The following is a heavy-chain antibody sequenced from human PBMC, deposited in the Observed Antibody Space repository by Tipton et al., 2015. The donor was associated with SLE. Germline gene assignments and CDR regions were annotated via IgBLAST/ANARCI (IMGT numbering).Heavy chain of an antibody. CDR1: GGSISSSSYY. Sequence: TLSLTCTVSGGSISSSSYYWGWIRQPPGKGLEWIGSIYYSGSTYYNPSLKSRVTISGDTSKNQFSLKLSSVTAADTAVYYCARRIRAFDIWGQGTMVTVSS. V-gene: IGHV4-39*01. J-gene: IGHJ3*02. CDR3: ARRIRAFDI. CDR2: IYYSGST. D-gene: IGHD2-21*01.